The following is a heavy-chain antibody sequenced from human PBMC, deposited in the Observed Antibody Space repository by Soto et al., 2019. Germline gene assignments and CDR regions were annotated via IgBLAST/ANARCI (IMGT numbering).Heavy chain of an antibody. D-gene: IGHD6-6*01. V-gene: IGHV1-8*01. CDR1: GYTFTSYN. CDR3: ARGRESSSVQIAY. Sequence: QMQLVQSGAEVKKPGASVKVSCKASGYTFTSYNINWVRLATGQGLEWMGWMNPNSGNTGYAQKFKGRVTMTRDTSISTAYLELSSLRSEYTAVYYCARGRESSSVQIAYWGQGTLVTVSS. J-gene: IGHJ4*02. CDR2: MNPNSGNT.